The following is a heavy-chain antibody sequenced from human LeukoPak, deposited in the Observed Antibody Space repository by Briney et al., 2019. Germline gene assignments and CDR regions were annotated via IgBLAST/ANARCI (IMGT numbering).Heavy chain of an antibody. D-gene: IGHD1-1*01. Sequence: GGSLRLPCAASGFTFSSIAMTWVRQAPGKGLAWVSTIRSNGETTYNADSVKGRFTISRDNSKKTLYLQLNSLRVEDTAIYYCAKGQELDDGVFDSWGQGTLVTVSS. CDR1: GFTFSSIA. J-gene: IGHJ4*02. V-gene: IGHV3-23*01. CDR3: AKGQELDDGVFDS. CDR2: IRSNGETT.